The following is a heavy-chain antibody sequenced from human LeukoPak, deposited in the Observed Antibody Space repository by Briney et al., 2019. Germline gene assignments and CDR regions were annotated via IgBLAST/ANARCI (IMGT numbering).Heavy chain of an antibody. J-gene: IGHJ5*02. Sequence: KPSETLSLTCAVYGGSFSGYYWSWIRQSPGKGLEWIGYVYYSGSTNYNPSLKSRVTISVDTSKNQFSLKLSSVTAADTAVYYCAACITIFGVVSNWFDPWGQGTLVTVSS. D-gene: IGHD3-3*01. CDR3: AACITIFGVVSNWFDP. CDR2: VYYSGST. V-gene: IGHV4-59*01. CDR1: GGSFSGYY.